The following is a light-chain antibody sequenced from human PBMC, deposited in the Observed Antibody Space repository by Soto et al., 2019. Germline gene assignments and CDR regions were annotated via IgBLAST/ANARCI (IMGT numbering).Light chain of an antibody. CDR3: CSYVDTDTWV. CDR1: NSDVGGYNY. V-gene: IGLV2-11*01. J-gene: IGLJ3*02. CDR2: GVS. Sequence: QSVLTQPRSVSGYPGQSVTISCTGTNSDVGGYNYVSWYQQYPGKAPKLMISGVSERPSGVPDRFSGSKSGNTASLTISGLQAEYEADYYCCSYVDTDTWVFGGGTKLTVL.